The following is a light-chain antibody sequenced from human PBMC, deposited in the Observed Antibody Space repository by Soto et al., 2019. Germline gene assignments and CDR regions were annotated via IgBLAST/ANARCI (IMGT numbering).Light chain of an antibody. CDR2: GAS. CDR3: QQYHNWPPQYT. Sequence: EIVMTQSPASLSVSPGDGVTLSCRASQSVARNVAWYQQKPGQGPRLLIHGASTRAAGVPARFIGSGSATDFTLTISSMQSEDFAVYYCQQYHNWPPQYTFGQGTKLQIK. V-gene: IGKV3-15*01. CDR1: QSVARN. J-gene: IGKJ2*01.